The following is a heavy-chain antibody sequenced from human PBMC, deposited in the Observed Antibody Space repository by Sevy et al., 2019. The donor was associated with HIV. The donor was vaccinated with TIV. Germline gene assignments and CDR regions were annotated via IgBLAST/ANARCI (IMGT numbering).Heavy chain of an antibody. J-gene: IGHJ4*02. Sequence: GGSLRLSCAASGFTFSDYYMGWIRQAPGKGLEWVSYISSSSSYTNYADSVKGRFTISRDNAKNSLYLQMNSLRAEDTAVYYCARDYYGSGRPFDYWGQGTLVTVSS. CDR3: ARDYYGSGRPFDY. D-gene: IGHD3-10*01. V-gene: IGHV3-11*06. CDR2: ISSSSSYT. CDR1: GFTFSDYY.